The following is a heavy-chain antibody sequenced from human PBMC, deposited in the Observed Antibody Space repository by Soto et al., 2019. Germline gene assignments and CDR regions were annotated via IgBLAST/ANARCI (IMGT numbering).Heavy chain of an antibody. J-gene: IGHJ6*02. CDR1: GGSISSGGYY. D-gene: IGHD3-10*01. CDR3: ARDIRFGDYYGMDV. Sequence: QVQLQESGPGLVKPSQTLSLTCTVSGGSISSGGYYWSWIRQHPGKGLEWIGYIYYIGNTYNNPSLKSRVTISIDTSKNQYSLKLSSVTAADTAVYYCARDIRFGDYYGMDVWGQGTTVTVSS. V-gene: IGHV4-31*03. CDR2: IYYIGNT.